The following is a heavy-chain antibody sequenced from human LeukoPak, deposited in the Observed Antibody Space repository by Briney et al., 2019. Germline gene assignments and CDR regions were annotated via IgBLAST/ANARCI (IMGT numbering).Heavy chain of an antibody. D-gene: IGHD2-2*01. CDR3: VREDAHTYYFDF. CDR2: IITYNGNT. CDR1: GYTFTSYG. J-gene: IGHJ4*02. Sequence: ASVKVSCKTSGYTFTSYGLSWVRQAPGQGLEWMGCIITYNGNTYYSQKLQGRVTMTTDTSTSTAYMELRSLRSDDTAVYYCVREDAHTYYFDFWGPGTLVTVSS. V-gene: IGHV1-18*01.